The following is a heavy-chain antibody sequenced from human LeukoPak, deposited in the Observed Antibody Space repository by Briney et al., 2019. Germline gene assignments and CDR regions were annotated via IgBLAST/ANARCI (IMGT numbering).Heavy chain of an antibody. J-gene: IGHJ4*02. D-gene: IGHD3-22*01. CDR1: GGTFSNYA. Sequence: SVKVSCKASGGTFSNYAINWVRQAPGQGLEWMGGIIPIFGTANYAQKFQGKVTITADESTSTAYMELSSLRSEDTAIYYCARGWDYDSGGRPTAYVYWGQGTLVNVSS. CDR3: ARGWDYDSGGRPTAYVY. CDR2: IIPIFGTA. V-gene: IGHV1-69*13.